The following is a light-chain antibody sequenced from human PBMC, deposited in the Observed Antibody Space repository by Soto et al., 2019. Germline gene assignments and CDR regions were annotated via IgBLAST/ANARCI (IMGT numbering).Light chain of an antibody. J-gene: IGLJ1*01. CDR2: EVS. V-gene: IGLV2-14*01. Sequence: QSALTQPASVSGSPGQSITISCTGTSSDAGGYNYVSSYQQHPGKAPKLMIYEVSNRPSGVSNRFSGSKSGNTASLTISGLQAEDEADYYCSSYTSSSTPLYVFGTGTKVTVL. CDR3: SSYTSSSTPLYV. CDR1: SSDAGGYNY.